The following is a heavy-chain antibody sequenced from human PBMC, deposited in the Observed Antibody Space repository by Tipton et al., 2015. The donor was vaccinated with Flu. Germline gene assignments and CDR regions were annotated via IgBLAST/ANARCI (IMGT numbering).Heavy chain of an antibody. Sequence: TLSLTCSVSGDSMGSRYYWGWIRQAPGKGLEWIGYIYNSQYTKYNPSLKSRVSISVDTSKKQFSLHLRSVTAADSAVYYCARDPSLGMPDYVDYWGQGTLVTASS. CDR2: IYNSQYT. J-gene: IGHJ4*02. V-gene: IGHV4-59*12. D-gene: IGHD2-2*01. CDR3: ARDPSLGMPDYVDY. CDR1: GDSMGSRYY.